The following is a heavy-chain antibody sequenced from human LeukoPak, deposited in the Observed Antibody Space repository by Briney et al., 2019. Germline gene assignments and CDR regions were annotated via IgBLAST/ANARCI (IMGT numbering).Heavy chain of an antibody. CDR2: INSDGSST. CDR3: ARGRDFWSGYYSDY. CDR1: GFTFSSYW. J-gene: IGHJ4*02. V-gene: IGHV3-74*01. D-gene: IGHD3-3*01. Sequence: PGGSLRLSCAASGFTFSSYWMHWVRQAPGKGLMWVSRINSDGSSTSYADSVKGRFTISRDNAKNTLYLQMNSLRAEDTAVYYCARGRDFWSGYYSDYWGQGTLVTVSS.